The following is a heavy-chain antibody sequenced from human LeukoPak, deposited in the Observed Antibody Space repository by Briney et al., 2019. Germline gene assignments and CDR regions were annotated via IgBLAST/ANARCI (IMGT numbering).Heavy chain of an antibody. CDR2: ISSSSSYI. CDR3: ARAGDYYGSGSYPPPVYYYYMDV. V-gene: IGHV3-21*01. D-gene: IGHD3-10*01. Sequence: PGGSLRLSCAASGFTFSSYSMNWVRQAPGKGLEGVSSISSSSSYIYYADSVKGRFTISRDNAKNSLYLQMNSLRAEDTAVYYCARAGDYYGSGSYPPPVYYYYMDVWGKGTTVTVS. J-gene: IGHJ6*03. CDR1: GFTFSSYS.